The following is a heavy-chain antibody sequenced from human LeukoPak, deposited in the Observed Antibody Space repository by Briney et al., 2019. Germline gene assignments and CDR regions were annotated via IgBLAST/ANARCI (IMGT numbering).Heavy chain of an antibody. Sequence: GGSLRLSCAASGFTFSSCGMHWVRQAPGKGLEWVAFIRYDGSNKYYADSVKGRFTISRDNSKNTLYLQMNSLRAEDTAVYYCARDPGSTFYYYYGMDVWGQGTTVTVSS. CDR3: ARDPGSTFYYYYGMDV. V-gene: IGHV3-30*02. D-gene: IGHD3-10*01. CDR2: IRYDGSNK. CDR1: GFTFSSCG. J-gene: IGHJ6*02.